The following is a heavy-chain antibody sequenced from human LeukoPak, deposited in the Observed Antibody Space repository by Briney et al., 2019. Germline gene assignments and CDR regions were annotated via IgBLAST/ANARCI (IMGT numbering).Heavy chain of an antibody. V-gene: IGHV1-18*01. Sequence: GASVKVSCKASGYTFTSYGISWVRQAPGQGLEWMGWISAYNGNTNYAQKLQGRVTMTTDTSTSTAYMELRSLRSDDTAVYYCAREVRDSSGWYVYNWFDPWGQGTLVTVSS. CDR1: GYTFTSYG. CDR3: AREVRDSSGWYVYNWFDP. J-gene: IGHJ5*02. CDR2: ISAYNGNT. D-gene: IGHD6-19*01.